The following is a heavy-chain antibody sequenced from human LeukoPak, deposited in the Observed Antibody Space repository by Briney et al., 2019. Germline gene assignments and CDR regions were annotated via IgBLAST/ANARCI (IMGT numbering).Heavy chain of an antibody. Sequence: PGGSLRLSCAASGFTFSSYWMNWARQAPGKGLEWVANIKEDGSEKDYVDSVKGRFTVSRDNAKNSIFLQMNSLRVEDTAMYYCAKWRWHQSEFDLWGQGTLVTVSS. CDR1: GFTFSSYW. CDR3: AKWRWHQSEFDL. CDR2: IKEDGSEK. J-gene: IGHJ5*02. V-gene: IGHV3-7*01. D-gene: IGHD5-24*01.